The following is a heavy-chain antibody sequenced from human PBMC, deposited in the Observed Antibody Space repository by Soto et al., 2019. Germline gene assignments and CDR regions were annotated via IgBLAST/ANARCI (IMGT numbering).Heavy chain of an antibody. D-gene: IGHD4-17*01. J-gene: IGHJ6*02. V-gene: IGHV4-61*01. Sequence: SETLSLTCTVPGVSVSSGNYFWSWIRQPPGKGLEWIGYIHSSGSTNHNPSLRSRVTISADTSRNLFSLKLTSVTAADTAVYYCAILTKPTAVTTAFRGGYGLDVWGQGTTVTVSS. CDR1: GVSVSSGNYF. CDR2: IHSSGST. CDR3: AILTKPTAVTTAFRGGYGLDV.